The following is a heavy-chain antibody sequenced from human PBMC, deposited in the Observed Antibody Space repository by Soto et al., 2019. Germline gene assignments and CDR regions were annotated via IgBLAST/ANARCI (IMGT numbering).Heavy chain of an antibody. J-gene: IGHJ4*02. Sequence: QVQLQESGPGLVKPSETLSLTCTVSGGSISSYYWSWIRQPPGKGLEWIGYIYYSGSTNYNPSLKSRVTISVDTSKNQFSLKLSSVTAADTAVYYCARRYGGTFDYWVQGTLVTVSS. CDR2: IYYSGST. D-gene: IGHD2-15*01. V-gene: IGHV4-59*08. CDR3: ARRYGGTFDY. CDR1: GGSISSYY.